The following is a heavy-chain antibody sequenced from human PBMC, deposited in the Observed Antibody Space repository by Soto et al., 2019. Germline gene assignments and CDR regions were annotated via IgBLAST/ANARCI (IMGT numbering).Heavy chain of an antibody. J-gene: IGHJ6*02. CDR2: VNPNDGDT. CDR1: GYPFTGYY. V-gene: IGHV1-2*02. Sequence: QVQLVQSGAEVKKPGASVTVSCKATGYPFTGYYIHWVRQAPGRGPEWMGWVNPNDGDTHDVQKSQGRSTMTADRSVSTGYMELIRLASDDTALYYCTRRPMWRPQMINDYGMDVWGQGTTVTVSS. CDR3: TRRPMWRPQMINDYGMDV. D-gene: IGHD3-16*01.